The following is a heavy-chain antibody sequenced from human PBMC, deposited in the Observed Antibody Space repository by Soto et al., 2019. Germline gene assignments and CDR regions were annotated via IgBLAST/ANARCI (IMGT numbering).Heavy chain of an antibody. CDR2: MNPNSGNT. Sequence: GASVKVSCKASGYTFTSYGISWVRQAPGQGLEWMGWMNPNSGNTGYAQKFQGRVTMTRNTSISTAYMELSSLRSEDTAVYYCACPIPGNYYYYGMDVRAQGTTVTGSS. J-gene: IGHJ6*02. CDR1: GYTFTSYG. D-gene: IGHD2-2*02. V-gene: IGHV1-8*01. CDR3: ACPIPGNYYYYGMDV.